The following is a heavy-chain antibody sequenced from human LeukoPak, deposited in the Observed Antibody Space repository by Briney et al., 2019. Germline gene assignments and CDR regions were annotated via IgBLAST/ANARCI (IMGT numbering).Heavy chain of an antibody. CDR1: GDSIRSRSYY. D-gene: IGHD2/OR15-2a*01. J-gene: IGHJ6*03. CDR2: IYYSGIT. Sequence: PSETLSLTCTVSGDSIRSRSYYWGWIRQPPGKGLEWIGSIYYSGITYYNPSLKSRVTISVDTSTNEFSLKLSSVTAADTAVYYCARAKPAGTVIVPSYYYYYYMDVWGKGTTVTVSS. CDR3: ARAKPAGTVIVPSYYYYYYMDV. V-gene: IGHV4-39*07.